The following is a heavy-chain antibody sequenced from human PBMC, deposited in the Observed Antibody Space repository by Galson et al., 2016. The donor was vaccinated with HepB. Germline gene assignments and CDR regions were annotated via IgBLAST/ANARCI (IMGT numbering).Heavy chain of an antibody. CDR3: AREARVRVTDY. D-gene: IGHD4-23*01. Sequence: SLRLSCAASGFTFNSYKMNWVRQAPGKGLEWVSSISSSSISSYYADSVKGRFTVSRDNAKNSLYLQMNSLRAEDTAVYYCAREARVRVTDYWGQGTLVTVSS. V-gene: IGHV3-21*04. CDR2: ISSSSISS. J-gene: IGHJ4*02. CDR1: GFTFNSYK.